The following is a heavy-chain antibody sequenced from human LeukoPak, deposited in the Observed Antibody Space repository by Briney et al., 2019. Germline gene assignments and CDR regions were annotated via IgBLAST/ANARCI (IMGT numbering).Heavy chain of an antibody. J-gene: IGHJ3*02. CDR3: ARLMTTFLFRDAFDI. V-gene: IGHV4-30-2*02. D-gene: IGHD2/OR15-2a*01. CDR1: GGSISSGGYS. CDR2: IYHSGST. Sequence: SETLSLTCAVSGGSISSGGYSWSWLRQPPGKGLEWIGYIYHSGSTYYNPSLKSRVTISVDTSKNQFSLKLSSVTAADTAVYYCARLMTTFLFRDAFDIWGQGTMVTVSS.